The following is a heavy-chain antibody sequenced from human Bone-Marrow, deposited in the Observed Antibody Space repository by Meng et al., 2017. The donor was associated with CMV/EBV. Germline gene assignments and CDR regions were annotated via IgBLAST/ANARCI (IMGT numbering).Heavy chain of an antibody. D-gene: IGHD5-24*01. CDR1: GVCVSSGSYY. V-gene: IGHV4-61*01. CDR2: IYYSGST. Sequence: CTVSGVCVSSGSYYWTWIRQPPGKGVEWIGFIYYSGSTNYNPSLKSRVTISVDTSKNQFSLKLSSVTAADTAVYYCARERKRNWFDPWGQGTLVTVSS. J-gene: IGHJ5*02. CDR3: ARERKRNWFDP.